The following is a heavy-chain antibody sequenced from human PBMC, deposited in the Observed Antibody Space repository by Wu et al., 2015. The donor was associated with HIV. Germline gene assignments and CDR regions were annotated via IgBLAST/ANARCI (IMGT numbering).Heavy chain of an antibody. CDR2: IIPIFGTA. V-gene: IGHV1-69*18. J-gene: IGHJ6*02. D-gene: IGHD2-21*02. CDR3: ARERRGGTVTAGRSYGMGRR. Sequence: QVQLVQSGAEVKKPGSSVKVSCKASGGTFSSYAISWVRQAPGQGLEWMGRIIPIFGTANYAQKFQGRVTITADESTSTAYMELSSLRSEDTAVYYCARERRGGTVTAGRSYGMGRRGAKGPRSPSP. CDR1: GGTFSSYA.